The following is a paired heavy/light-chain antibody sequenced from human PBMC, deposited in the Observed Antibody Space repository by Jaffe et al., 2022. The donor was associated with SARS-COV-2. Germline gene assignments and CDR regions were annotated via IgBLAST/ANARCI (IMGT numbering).Heavy chain of an antibody. J-gene: IGHJ4*02. CDR2: ISGSGGST. CDR1: GFTFSTYA. CDR3: AKPRGVSGKGTFDY. D-gene: IGHD5-12*01. Sequence: EVQLLESGGDLVQPWGSLRLSCAASGFTFSTYAMNWVRQAPGKGLEWVSAISGSGGSTYYADSVKGRFTISRDNSKNTLYLQMSSLRAEDTAVYYCAKPRGVSGKGTFDYWGQGTLVTVSS. V-gene: IGHV3-23*01.
Light chain of an antibody. J-gene: IGLJ1*01. V-gene: IGLV2-14*01. CDR1: SSDVGAYKF. CDR3: SSYTSSTIEV. Sequence: QSALTQPASVSGSPGQSITISCTGTSSDVGAYKFVSWYQQHPGKAPKLVIYEVRDRPSGVSTRFSGSKSGNTASLTISGLQAEDEADYYCSSYTSSTIEVFGTGTKVTVL. CDR2: EVR.